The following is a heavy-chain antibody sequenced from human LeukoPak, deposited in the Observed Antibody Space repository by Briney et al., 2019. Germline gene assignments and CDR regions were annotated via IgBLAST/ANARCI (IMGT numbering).Heavy chain of an antibody. D-gene: IGHD3-10*01. V-gene: IGHV3-48*03. CDR3: ARTTAGTGDYNFDY. CDR2: ISGSGSTI. Sequence: QSGGSLRLSCAASGFTFSSYEMNWVRQAPGKGLEWVSYISGSGSTIYYTDSVKGRFTISRDNSKNTLYLQMNSLRAEDTAVYYCARTTAGTGDYNFDYWGQGTLVTVSS. CDR1: GFTFSSYE. J-gene: IGHJ4*02.